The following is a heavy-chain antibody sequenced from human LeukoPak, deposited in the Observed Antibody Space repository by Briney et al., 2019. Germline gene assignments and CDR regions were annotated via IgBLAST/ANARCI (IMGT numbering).Heavy chain of an antibody. CDR1: GVSISSYY. CDR2: IYYSGST. Sequence: SETLSLTCTVSGVSISSYYWSWIRQPPGKGLEWIGYIYYSGSTNYNPSLKSQVTISVDTPKNQFSLKLSSVTAADTAVYYCARGLNWFDPWGQGTLVTVSS. CDR3: ARGLNWFDP. V-gene: IGHV4-59*01. J-gene: IGHJ5*02.